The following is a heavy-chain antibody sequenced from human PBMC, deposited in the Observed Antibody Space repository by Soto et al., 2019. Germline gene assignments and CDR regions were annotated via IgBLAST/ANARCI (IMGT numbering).Heavy chain of an antibody. D-gene: IGHD5-18*01. CDR3: ARGKHLSHSVDV. V-gene: IGHV3-33*01. Sequence: WGSRRLSCAASGFIFKNYGMHWVRQVPGKGPEWVAVIWFDGSNENYADSVKGRFTISTDNSKNTLYLQMKNLIAEDSAVYYFARGKHLSHSVDVWDHGTTVTVS. CDR2: IWFDGSNE. J-gene: IGHJ6*02. CDR1: GFIFKNYG.